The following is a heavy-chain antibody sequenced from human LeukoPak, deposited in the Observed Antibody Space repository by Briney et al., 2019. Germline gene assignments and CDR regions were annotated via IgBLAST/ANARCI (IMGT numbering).Heavy chain of an antibody. J-gene: IGHJ4*02. D-gene: IGHD3-16*01. Sequence: ASVKVSCKASGYSFTAYYMHWVRQAPGQGLEWMGWINPNSGGTNYAQKFQGRVTITRDTSISSAYMELSRLRSDDTAVYYCARDNYNWGNDYWGQGTLVTVSS. CDR3: ARDNYNWGNDY. CDR1: GYSFTAYY. V-gene: IGHV1-2*02. CDR2: INPNSGGT.